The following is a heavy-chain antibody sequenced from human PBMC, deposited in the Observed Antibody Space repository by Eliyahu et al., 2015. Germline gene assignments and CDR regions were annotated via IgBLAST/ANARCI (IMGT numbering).Heavy chain of an antibody. D-gene: IGHD5-18*01. CDR1: GGSFSGYY. V-gene: IGHV4-34*01. CDR2: INHSGST. J-gene: IGHJ4*02. CDR3: ARASYGYAGGCDY. Sequence: QVQLQQWGAGLLKPSETLSLTCAVYGGSFSGYYWSXIRQPPGKGLEWIGEINHSGSTNYNPSLKSRVTISVDTSKNQFSLKLSSVTAADTAVYYCARASYGYAGGCDYWGQGTLVTVSS.